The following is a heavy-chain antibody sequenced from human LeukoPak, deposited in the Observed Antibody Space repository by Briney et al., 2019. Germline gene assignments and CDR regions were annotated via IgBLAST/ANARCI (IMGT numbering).Heavy chain of an antibody. V-gene: IGHV4-59*01. CDR3: ARAVGSSGYCYDLCLDY. D-gene: IGHD3-22*01. Sequence: SETLSLTCTVSGGSISSYYWSWIRQPPGKGLEWIGYIYYSGSTNYNPSLKSRVTISVDTSKNQFSLKLSSVTAADTAVYYCARAVGSSGYCYDLCLDYWGQGTLVTVSS. J-gene: IGHJ4*02. CDR1: GGSISSYY. CDR2: IYYSGST.